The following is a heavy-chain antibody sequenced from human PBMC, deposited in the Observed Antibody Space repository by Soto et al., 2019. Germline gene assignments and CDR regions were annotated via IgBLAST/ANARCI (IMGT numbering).Heavy chain of an antibody. D-gene: IGHD3-3*01. CDR3: AAGHYDFWSGYPYYFDY. CDR1: GFTFTSSA. CDR2: IVVGSGNT. Sequence: GASVKVSCKASGFTFTSSAVQWVRQARGQRLEWIGWIVVGSGNTNYAQKFQERVTITRDMSTSTAYMELSSLRSEDTAVYYCAAGHYDFWSGYPYYFDYWGQGTLVTVSS. J-gene: IGHJ4*02. V-gene: IGHV1-58*01.